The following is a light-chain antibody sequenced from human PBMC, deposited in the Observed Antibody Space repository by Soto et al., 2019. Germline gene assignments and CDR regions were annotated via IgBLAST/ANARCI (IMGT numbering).Light chain of an antibody. Sequence: DIQMTQSPSTLSASVGDRVTITCRASQSINNWLAWYQQKPGKAPKLLIYRASSLENGVPPRFSGRGSGTEFIFTITSLQPDDFATYYCQQYSSASTFGQGTKVEI. J-gene: IGKJ1*01. CDR2: RAS. CDR3: QQYSSAST. CDR1: QSINNW. V-gene: IGKV1-5*03.